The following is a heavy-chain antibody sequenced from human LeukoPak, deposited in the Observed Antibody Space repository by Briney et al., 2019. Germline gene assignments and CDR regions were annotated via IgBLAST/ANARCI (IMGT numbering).Heavy chain of an antibody. CDR3: ARGTGATSAFDI. Sequence: SVKVSCKASGGTFSSYAISWVRQAPGQGLEWMGGIIPIFGTANYAQKFQGRVTITTDESTSTAYMELSSLRSEDTAVYYCARGTGATSAFDIWGQGTMVTVSS. J-gene: IGHJ3*02. CDR1: GGTFSSYA. CDR2: IIPIFGTA. D-gene: IGHD1-26*01. V-gene: IGHV1-69*05.